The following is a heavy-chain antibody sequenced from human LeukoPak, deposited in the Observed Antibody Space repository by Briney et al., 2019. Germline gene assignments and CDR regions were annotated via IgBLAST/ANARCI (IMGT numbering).Heavy chain of an antibody. V-gene: IGHV3-48*04. CDR1: GFTFSSYS. Sequence: GGSLRLSCAASGFTFSSYSMNWVRQAPGKGLEWVSYISSSSSTIYYADSVKGRFTISRDNAKNSLYLQMNSLRAEDTAVYYCVLSPLLDIVVVPAAMRKGIAAAGTGPPFDYWGQGTLVTVSS. CDR2: ISSSSSTI. CDR3: VLSPLLDIVVVPAAMRKGIAAAGTGPPFDY. D-gene: IGHD2-2*03. J-gene: IGHJ4*02.